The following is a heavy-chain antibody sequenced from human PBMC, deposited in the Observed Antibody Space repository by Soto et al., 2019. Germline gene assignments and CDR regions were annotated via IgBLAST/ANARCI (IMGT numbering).Heavy chain of an antibody. CDR3: ARATRGGDSYGYYYYYYYMDV. D-gene: IGHD5-18*01. J-gene: IGHJ6*03. V-gene: IGHV4-59*01. CDR1: GGSISSYY. CDR2: IYYSGST. Sequence: TLSLTCTVSGGSISSYYWSWIRQPPGKGLEWIGYIYYSGSTNYNPSLKSRVTISVDTSKNQFSLKLSSVTAADTAVYYCARATRGGDSYGYYYYYYYMDVWGKGTTVTVSS.